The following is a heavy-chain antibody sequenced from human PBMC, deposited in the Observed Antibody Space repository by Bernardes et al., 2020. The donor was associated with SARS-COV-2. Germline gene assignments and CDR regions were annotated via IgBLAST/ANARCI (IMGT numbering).Heavy chain of an antibody. CDR2: SHHSGGT. D-gene: IGHD3-22*01. CDR1: GGSFSGFY. J-gene: IGHJ4*02. V-gene: IGHV4-34*10. Sequence: SETLSLTCAVYGGSFSGFYWSWIRQPPGKGLEWIGESHHSGGTNYNPSLKSRLTMSVDRSKNQFSLKLTSVTAADTAVYYCARSYDNSGSRGYFDYWSQGTLVTVSS. CDR3: ARSYDNSGSRGYFDY.